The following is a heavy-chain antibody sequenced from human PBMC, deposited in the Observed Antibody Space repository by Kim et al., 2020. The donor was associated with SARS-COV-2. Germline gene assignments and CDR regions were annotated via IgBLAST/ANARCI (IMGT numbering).Heavy chain of an antibody. J-gene: IGHJ4*02. D-gene: IGHD3-3*01. CDR2: TYYRSKWYK. CDR3: AREGEWLYYFDY. CDR1: GDSVASNSTA. V-gene: IGHV6-1*01. Sequence: SQTRSLTCAISGDSVASNSTAWNWIRQSPSRGLEWLGRTYYRSKWYKNYALSVKSRITINSDTSKNQFSLQLNSVTPEDTAVFYCAREGEWLYYFDYWGQGNLVIVSS.